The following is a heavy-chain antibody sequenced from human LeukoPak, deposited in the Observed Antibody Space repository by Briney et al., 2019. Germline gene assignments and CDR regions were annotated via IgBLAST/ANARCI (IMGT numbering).Heavy chain of an antibody. CDR3: AKSGDYITNPGSYYYYYYMDV. J-gene: IGHJ6*03. CDR1: GFTFSSYG. D-gene: IGHD4-11*01. CDR2: IRYDGSNK. V-gene: IGHV3-30*02. Sequence: GGSLRLSCAASGFTFSSYGMHWVRQAPGKGLEWVAFIRYDGSNKYNADSVKGRFTISRDNSKNTLYLQMNSLRAEDTAVYYCAKSGDYITNPGSYYYYYYMDVWGKGTTVTISS.